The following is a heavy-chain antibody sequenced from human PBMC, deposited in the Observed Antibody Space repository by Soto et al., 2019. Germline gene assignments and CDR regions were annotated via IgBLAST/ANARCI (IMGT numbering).Heavy chain of an antibody. V-gene: IGHV4-59*01. Sequence: SETVCLTCTVSVGSISSYYWSWIRQPPGKGLEWIGYIYYTGRTSYNPSLKSRVTISADTSKNQLSLMLTSVTAADTALYYCARDYDYFGHWGQGILVTVSS. J-gene: IGHJ4*02. CDR1: VGSISSYY. CDR2: IYYTGRT. CDR3: ARDYDYFGH. D-gene: IGHD3-16*01.